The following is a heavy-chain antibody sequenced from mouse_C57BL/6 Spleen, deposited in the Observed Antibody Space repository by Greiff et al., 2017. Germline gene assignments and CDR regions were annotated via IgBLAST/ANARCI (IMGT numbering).Heavy chain of an antibody. Sequence: VKLVESGPGLVAPSQSLSITCTVSGFSLTSYGVDWVRQSPGKGLEWLGVIWGVGSTNYNSALKSRLSISKDNSKSQVFLKMNSLQTDDTAMYXCASGNSPYAMDYWGQGTSVTVSS. J-gene: IGHJ4*01. CDR1: GFSLTSYG. V-gene: IGHV2-6*01. CDR3: ASGNSPYAMDY. CDR2: IWGVGST. D-gene: IGHD2-12*01.